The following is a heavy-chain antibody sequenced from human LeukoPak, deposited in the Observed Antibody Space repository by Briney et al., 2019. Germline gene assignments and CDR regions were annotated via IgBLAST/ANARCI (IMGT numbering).Heavy chain of an antibody. CDR2: IYYSGST. J-gene: IGHJ6*02. CDR1: GGSISSGGYY. CDR3: ARESTVAPRLYGMDV. Sequence: PSETLSLTCTVSGGSISSGGYYWSWIRQHPGKGLEWIGYIYYSGSTCYNPSLKSRVTISVDTSKNQFSLKLSSVTAADTAVYYCARESTVAPRLYGMDVWGQGTTVTVSS. D-gene: IGHD2-15*01. V-gene: IGHV4-31*03.